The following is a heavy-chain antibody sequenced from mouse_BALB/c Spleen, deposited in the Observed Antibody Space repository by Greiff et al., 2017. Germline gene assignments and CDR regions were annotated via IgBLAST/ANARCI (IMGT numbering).Heavy chain of an antibody. Sequence: EVKVVESGGGLVKPGGSLKLSCAASGFTFSDYYMYWVRQTPEKRLVWVATISDGGSYTYYPDSVKGRFTISRDNAKNNLYLQMSSLKSEDTAMYYCARDWDGNYYYAMDYWGQGTSVTVSS. CDR3: ARDWDGNYYYAMDY. D-gene: IGHD2-1*01. J-gene: IGHJ4*01. V-gene: IGHV5-4*02. CDR1: GFTFSDYY. CDR2: ISDGGSYT.